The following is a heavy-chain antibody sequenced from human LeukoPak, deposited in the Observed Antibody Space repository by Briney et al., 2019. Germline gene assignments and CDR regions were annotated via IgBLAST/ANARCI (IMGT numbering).Heavy chain of an antibody. CDR2: IYYSGST. J-gene: IGHJ4*02. D-gene: IGHD3-22*01. Sequence: SETLSLTCTVSGGSISSYYWSWIRQPPGKGLEWIGYIYYSGSTNYNPSLKSRVTISVDTSKNQFSLKLSSVTAADTAVYYCARDYYYGSSGYYSIFDYWGQGTLVTVSS. CDR3: ARDYYYGSSGYYSIFDY. V-gene: IGHV4-59*01. CDR1: GGSISSYY.